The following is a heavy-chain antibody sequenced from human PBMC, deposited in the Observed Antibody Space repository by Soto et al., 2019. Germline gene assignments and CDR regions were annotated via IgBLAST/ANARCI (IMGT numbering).Heavy chain of an antibody. D-gene: IGHD3-22*01. CDR1: GYTFTSYG. J-gene: IGHJ6*02. V-gene: IGHV1-18*01. Sequence: QVQLVQSGAEVKKPGASVKVSCKASGYTFTSYGISWVRQAPGQGLEWMGWISAYNGNTNYAQKLQGRVTMTTDTSTSTASMELRSLRSDDTAVYYCARLSDSSGYYPYGMDVWGQGTTVTVSS. CDR3: ARLSDSSGYYPYGMDV. CDR2: ISAYNGNT.